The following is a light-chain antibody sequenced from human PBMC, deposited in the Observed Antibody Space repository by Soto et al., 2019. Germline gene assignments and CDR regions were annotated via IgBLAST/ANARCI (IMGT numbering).Light chain of an antibody. CDR3: QQYGRSPFT. CDR2: GAS. J-gene: IGKJ3*01. CDR1: QSLSSSD. V-gene: IGKV3-20*01. Sequence: IVWTQSPGTLSLSTGERATLSCRASQSLSSSDLAWHQQTPGQAPRLLIYGASSRATGIPDRFSGSGSGTDFTLTISRLEPEDFAVYYCQQYGRSPFTFGPGTKVDIK.